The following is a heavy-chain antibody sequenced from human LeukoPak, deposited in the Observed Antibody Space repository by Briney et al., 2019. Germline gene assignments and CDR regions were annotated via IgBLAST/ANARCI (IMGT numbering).Heavy chain of an antibody. CDR1: GFTFSSYD. D-gene: IGHD5-24*01. CDR3: AKSGLQFLYFDY. Sequence: GGSLRLSGAASGFTFSSYDMSWVRQAPGKGLEWVSAISGSGGSTYYADSVKGRFTISRDNSKNTLYLQMNSLRAEDTAVYYCAKSGLQFLYFDYWGQGTLVTVSS. CDR2: ISGSGGST. V-gene: IGHV3-23*01. J-gene: IGHJ4*02.